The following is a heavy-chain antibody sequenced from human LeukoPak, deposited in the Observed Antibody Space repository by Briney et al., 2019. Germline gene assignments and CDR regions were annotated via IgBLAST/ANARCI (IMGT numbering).Heavy chain of an antibody. D-gene: IGHD3-22*01. Sequence: GGSLRLSCAGSRLPFSIAWMTWVRQAPGKGLEWVGRIKSRADGGTTDYAAPVKGRFDISRDDSKSTVYLQMNSLRTEDTAVYYCTTPVHYSDSRFDFWGQETLVTVSS. CDR3: TTPVHYSDSRFDF. CDR2: IKSRADGGTT. CDR1: RLPFSIAW. J-gene: IGHJ4*02. V-gene: IGHV3-15*01.